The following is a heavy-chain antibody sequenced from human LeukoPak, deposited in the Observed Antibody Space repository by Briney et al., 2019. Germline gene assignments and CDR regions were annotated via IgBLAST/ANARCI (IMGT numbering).Heavy chain of an antibody. CDR1: GFTFSSYS. Sequence: PGGSLRLSCAASGFTFSSYSMNWVRQAPGKGLEWVSSISSSSYIYYADSVKGRFTISRDNAKNSLYLQMNSLRAEDTAVYYCARHTMYYYDSSGFAPSYYYYGMDVWGQGTTVTVSS. J-gene: IGHJ6*02. D-gene: IGHD3-22*01. CDR3: ARHTMYYYDSSGFAPSYYYYGMDV. V-gene: IGHV3-21*01. CDR2: ISSSSYI.